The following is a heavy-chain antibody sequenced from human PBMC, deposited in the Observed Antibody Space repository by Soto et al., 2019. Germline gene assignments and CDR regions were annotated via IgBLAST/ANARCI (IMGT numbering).Heavy chain of an antibody. Sequence: QVQLVQSGAEVKKPGASVKVSCKASGYTFTSYGISWVRQAPGQGLEWMGWISAYNGNTNYAQKLQGRVTMTTDRSTSTAYMELRSLRSDDTAVYYCATAHGDFWSGYYQYYFDYWGQGTLVTVSS. D-gene: IGHD3-3*01. CDR2: ISAYNGNT. CDR3: ATAHGDFWSGYYQYYFDY. CDR1: GYTFTSYG. J-gene: IGHJ4*02. V-gene: IGHV1-18*01.